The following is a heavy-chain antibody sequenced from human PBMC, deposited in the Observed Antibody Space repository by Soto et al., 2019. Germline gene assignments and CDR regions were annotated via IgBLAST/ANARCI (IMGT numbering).Heavy chain of an antibody. V-gene: IGHV3-30*18. J-gene: IGHJ3*02. D-gene: IGHD3-16*01. CDR2: ISYDGSNK. CDR3: AKGSYYDYIWGRRPEENDAFDI. CDR1: GFTFSSYG. Sequence: PGGSLRLSCAASGFTFSSYGMHWVRQAPGKGLEWVAVISYDGSNKYYADSVKGRFTISRDNSKNTLYLQMNSLRAEDTAVYYCAKGSYYDYIWGRRPEENDAFDIWGQGTMVTVSS.